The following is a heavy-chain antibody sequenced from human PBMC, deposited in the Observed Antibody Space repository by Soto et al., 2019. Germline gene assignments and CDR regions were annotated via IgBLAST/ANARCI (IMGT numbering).Heavy chain of an antibody. V-gene: IGHV4-34*01. D-gene: IGHD1-1*01. J-gene: IGHJ4*02. Sequence: QVQLQQWGAGLVKPSETVSVSCAVYGHSFRGHSWAWIRQPPGKGLEWIGEINESGSTYYNPSLKSRVTISTDTSKNQFSLKLSSVSAADTAAYFCARGSGIVALPGELEDVKYDYWGQGTLVNVSS. CDR2: INESGST. CDR3: ARGSGIVALPGELEDVKYDY. CDR1: GHSFRGHS.